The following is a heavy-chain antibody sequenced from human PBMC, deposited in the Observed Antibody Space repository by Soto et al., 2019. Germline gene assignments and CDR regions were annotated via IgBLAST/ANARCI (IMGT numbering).Heavy chain of an antibody. J-gene: IGHJ6*02. Sequence: NPSETLSLTCTVSGGSISSSSYYWGWIRQPPGKGLEWIGSIYYSGSTYYNPSLKSRVTISVDTSKNQFSLKLSSVTAADTAVYYCARHAELRYFDWLSRHLYYYGMDVWGQGTTVTVSS. D-gene: IGHD3-9*01. CDR2: IYYSGST. CDR1: GGSISSSSYY. V-gene: IGHV4-39*01. CDR3: ARHAELRYFDWLSRHLYYYGMDV.